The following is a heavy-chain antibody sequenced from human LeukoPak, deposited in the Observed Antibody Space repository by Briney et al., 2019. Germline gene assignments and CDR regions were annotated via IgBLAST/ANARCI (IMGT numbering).Heavy chain of an antibody. CDR2: IYYSGST. Sequence: SETLSLTCTVSGGSISSYYWSWIRQPPGKGLEWIGYIYYSGSTNYNPSLKSRVTISVDTSKNQFSLKLSSVTAADTAVYYCARDEDYWGQGTLVTVSS. V-gene: IGHV4-59*01. CDR1: GGSISSYY. J-gene: IGHJ4*02. CDR3: ARDEDY.